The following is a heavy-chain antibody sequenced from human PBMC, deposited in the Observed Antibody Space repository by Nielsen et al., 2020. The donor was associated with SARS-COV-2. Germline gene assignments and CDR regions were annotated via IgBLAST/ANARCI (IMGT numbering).Heavy chain of an antibody. CDR3: AKEGSGWYLDS. J-gene: IGHJ4*02. V-gene: IGHV3-23*01. Sequence: GESLKISCAATGFIFSNYGMNWVRQVPGKGLEWVSGIGGSGGTTWYADSVKGRFSISRDNSKNTLSLQMSGLRAEDTAVYFCAKEGSGWYLDSWGRGALVTVSS. CDR1: GFIFSNYG. D-gene: IGHD6-19*01. CDR2: IGGSGGTT.